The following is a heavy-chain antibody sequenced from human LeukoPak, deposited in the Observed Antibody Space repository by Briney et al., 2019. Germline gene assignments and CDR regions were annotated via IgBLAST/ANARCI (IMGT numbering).Heavy chain of an antibody. CDR1: GGSISSSNW. D-gene: IGHD1-26*01. J-gene: IGHJ5*02. CDR2: IYHSGST. Sequence: SETLSLTCAVSGGSISSSNWWSWVRQPPGKGLEWIGEIYHSGSTNYNPSLKSRVTISVDKSKNQFSLKLSSVTVADTAVYYCARSVVGATRWFDPWGQGTLVTVSS. CDR3: ARSVVGATRWFDP. V-gene: IGHV4-4*02.